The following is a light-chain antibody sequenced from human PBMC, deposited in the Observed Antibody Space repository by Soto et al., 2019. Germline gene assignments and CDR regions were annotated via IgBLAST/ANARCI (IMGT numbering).Light chain of an antibody. CDR3: LKYGDSPGMYS. CDR2: GAS. V-gene: IGKV3-20*01. J-gene: IGKJ2*03. Sequence: EIVLTHSPGTLSLSPGERATLSCRASRSVSGNYLAWYQQMPGQAPRLLIYGASSRATGIPDRFSASGSGTDFTLTISRLGPEDFAVYFCLKYGDSPGMYSLG. CDR1: RSVSGNY.